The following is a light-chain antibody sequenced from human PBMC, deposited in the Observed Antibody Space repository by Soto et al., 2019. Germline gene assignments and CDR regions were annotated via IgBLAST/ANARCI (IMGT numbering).Light chain of an antibody. CDR2: EAS. V-gene: IGKV1-5*03. J-gene: IGKJ1*01. CDR1: QSISTW. CDR3: QQYNSYSET. Sequence: DTQMTQSPSTLSASVGDRVTITCRASQSISTWLAWYQQKSGKAPKLLIYEASSLGSGVPSRFSGSGSGTEFTLTISSLQPDDFATYYCQQYNSYSETFGQGTKV.